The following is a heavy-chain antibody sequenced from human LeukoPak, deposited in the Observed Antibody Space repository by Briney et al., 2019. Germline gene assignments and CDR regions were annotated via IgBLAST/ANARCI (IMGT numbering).Heavy chain of an antibody. Sequence: PSETLSLTCAVYGGSFSGYYWTWIRQPPGKGLEWIGAISHSGSTNHNPSLKSRVTLSVDTSKNQFSLRLTSVTAADTALYYCARGGDCRTSDCHQGDLFDSWGQGTLVTVSS. V-gene: IGHV4-34*01. CDR1: GGSFSGYY. CDR3: ARGGDCRTSDCHQGDLFDS. J-gene: IGHJ4*02. CDR2: ISHSGST. D-gene: IGHD2-2*01.